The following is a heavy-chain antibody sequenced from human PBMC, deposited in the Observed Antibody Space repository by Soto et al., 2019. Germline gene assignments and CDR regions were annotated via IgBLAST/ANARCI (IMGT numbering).Heavy chain of an antibody. CDR2: ISGSDGKT. CDR3: ARWSFLDY. V-gene: IGHV3-23*01. D-gene: IGHD1-26*01. CDR1: GFSFTSYA. Sequence: EVQLLESGGGLVRPGASLRLSCAASGFSFTSYALSWVRQAPGKGLEWVSTISGSDGKTYYADSVKGRFSISRDTSKTTLYLQMNSLRVEDTAVYYCARWSFLDYWGQGTRVTVS. J-gene: IGHJ4*02.